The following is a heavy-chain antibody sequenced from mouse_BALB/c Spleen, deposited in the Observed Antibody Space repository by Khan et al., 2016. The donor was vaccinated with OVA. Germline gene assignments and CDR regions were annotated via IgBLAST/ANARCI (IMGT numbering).Heavy chain of an antibody. Sequence: LKASGPELVKPGASVKISCKASGYSFTGYFMNWVMQSHGKSLEWIGRINPHIGETFYNQKFKGKATLTVDESSSTAHMERRSLASEDSAVYYCARKNGSDFDYWGQGTTLTVSS. CDR3: ARKNGSDFDY. CDR1: GYSFTGYF. D-gene: IGHD1-1*01. J-gene: IGHJ2*01. V-gene: IGHV1-20*02. CDR2: INPHIGET.